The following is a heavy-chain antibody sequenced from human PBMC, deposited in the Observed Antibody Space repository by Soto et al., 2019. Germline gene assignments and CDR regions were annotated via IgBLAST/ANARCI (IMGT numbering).Heavy chain of an antibody. CDR3: ARSTGDSSGYYPYYYCYYGMDV. CDR2: ISYDGSNK. CDR1: GFTLSSYA. V-gene: IGHV3-30-3*01. Sequence: PGGSLRLSCAASGFTLSSYAMHWVRQAPGKGLEWVAVISYDGSNKYYADSVKGRFTISRDNSKNTLYLQMNSLRAEDTAVYYCARSTGDSSGYYPYYYCYYGMDVWGQGTTVTVSS. D-gene: IGHD3-22*01. J-gene: IGHJ6*02.